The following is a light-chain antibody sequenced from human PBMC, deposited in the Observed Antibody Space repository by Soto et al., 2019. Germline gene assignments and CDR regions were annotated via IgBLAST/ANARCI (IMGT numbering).Light chain of an antibody. CDR1: QSVTSN. CDR2: CAS. CDR3: QQYYNWPPYT. Sequence: EIVMTQSPATLSVSPGERVTLHCRASQSVTSNLAWYQHKPGQSPRLLIYCASARATGVPDRFSGSGSGTEFTLTISSLQSEDFAVYYCQQYYNWPPYTFGQGTKLDFK. V-gene: IGKV3-15*01. J-gene: IGKJ2*01.